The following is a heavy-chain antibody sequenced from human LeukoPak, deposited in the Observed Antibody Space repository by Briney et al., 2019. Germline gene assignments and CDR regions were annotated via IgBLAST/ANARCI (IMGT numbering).Heavy chain of an antibody. V-gene: IGHV4-4*07. CDR2: IYTSGST. Sequence: PSETLSLTCTVSGGSISSYYWSWIRQPAGKGLEWIGRIYTSGSTNYNPSLKSRVTMSVDTSKDQFSLKLSSVTAADTVVYYCARDCRYSSSCPLDYWGHGTLVTVSS. CDR3: ARDCRYSSSCPLDY. CDR1: GGSISSYY. J-gene: IGHJ4*01. D-gene: IGHD6-13*01.